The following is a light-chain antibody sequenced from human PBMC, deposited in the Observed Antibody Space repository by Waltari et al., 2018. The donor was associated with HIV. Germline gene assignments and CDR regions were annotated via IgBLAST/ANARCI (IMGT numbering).Light chain of an antibody. J-gene: IGLJ2*01. CDR1: TTGVNSPNS. CDR3: GSNSIGRGFV. CDR2: GVS. Sequence: QSALTQPPSASGSPEQSVTISCTGLTTGVNSPNSVSWYQQQPGKAPKLLIYGVSWRPTGTSVRFSGSKSGSTASLTISGLQSEDEADYYCGSNSIGRGFVFGGGTRLTVL. V-gene: IGLV2-8*01.